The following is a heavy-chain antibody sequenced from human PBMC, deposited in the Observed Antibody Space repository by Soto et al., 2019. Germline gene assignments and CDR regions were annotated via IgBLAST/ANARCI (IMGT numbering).Heavy chain of an antibody. D-gene: IGHD2-21*02. CDR2: IYYSGST. CDR3: ARAFLVTTLSRYFDL. CDR1: GGSISSGGYY. J-gene: IGHJ2*01. V-gene: IGHV4-31*03. Sequence: SETLSLTCTVSGGSISSGGYYWSWIRQHPGKGMEWIGYIYYSGSTYYNPSLKSRVTISVDTSKNQFSLKLSSVTAADTAVYYCARAFLVTTLSRYFDLWGRGTLVTVSS.